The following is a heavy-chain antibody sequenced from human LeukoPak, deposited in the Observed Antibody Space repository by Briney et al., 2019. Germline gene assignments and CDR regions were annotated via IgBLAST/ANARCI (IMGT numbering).Heavy chain of an antibody. V-gene: IGHV4-34*01. D-gene: IGHD2/OR15-2a*01. CDR1: GGSFSGYY. CDR3: ARDPGEYDTFDI. CDR2: INHSGST. J-gene: IGHJ3*02. Sequence: PSETLSLTCAVYGGSFSGYYWSWIRQPPGKGLDWIGEINHSGSTNYNPSLKSRVTMSVDTSKNQFSLKLSSVTAADTAVYYCARDPGEYDTFDIWGQGTMVTVSS.